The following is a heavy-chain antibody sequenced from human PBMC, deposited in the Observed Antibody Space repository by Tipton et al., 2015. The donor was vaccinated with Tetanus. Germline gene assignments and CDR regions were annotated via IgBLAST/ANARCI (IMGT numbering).Heavy chain of an antibody. CDR2: IYPDDSDT. V-gene: IGHV5-51*01. J-gene: IGHJ2*01. Sequence: QSGAEVKKPGESLKISCKGSGHSFTKYWIAWVRQMPGKGLEWMGLIYPDDSDTTYSPSFQGQVTISADRSINTAYLQWSSLKASDTATYYCARRLGPYTGDQIWHFDLWGRGTLVTVSS. D-gene: IGHD7-27*01. CDR3: ARRLGPYTGDQIWHFDL. CDR1: GHSFTKYW.